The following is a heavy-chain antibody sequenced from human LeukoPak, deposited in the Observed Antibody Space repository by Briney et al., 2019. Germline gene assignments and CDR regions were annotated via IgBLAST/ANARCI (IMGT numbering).Heavy chain of an antibody. CDR3: ARMYYHDSSGYYWAPDY. CDR1: GFTFSSYW. D-gene: IGHD3-22*01. J-gene: IGHJ4*02. V-gene: IGHV3-74*01. Sequence: GGSLRLSCLASGFTFSSYWMHWVRQAPGKGLVWVSRINSDGSTTSYADSVKGRFTISRDNAKNTLYLQMNSLRAEDTAVYYCARMYYHDSSGYYWAPDYWGQGTLVTVSS. CDR2: INSDGSTT.